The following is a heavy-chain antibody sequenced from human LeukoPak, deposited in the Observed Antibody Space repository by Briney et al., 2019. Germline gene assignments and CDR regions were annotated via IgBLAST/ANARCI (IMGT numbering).Heavy chain of an antibody. CDR3: ARDRGYSGYDSVDY. CDR1: GYTFTSYY. J-gene: IGHJ4*02. CDR2: INPSGGST. V-gene: IGHV1-46*01. Sequence: ASVKVSCKASGYTFTSYYMHWVRQAPGQGLDWIGIINPSGGSTSYAQKFQGRVTMTRDTSTNTAYMELRSLRSDDTAVYYCARDRGYSGYDSVDYWGQGTLVTVSS. D-gene: IGHD5-12*01.